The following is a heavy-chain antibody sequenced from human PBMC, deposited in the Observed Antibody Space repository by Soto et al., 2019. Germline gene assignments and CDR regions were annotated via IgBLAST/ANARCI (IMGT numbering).Heavy chain of an antibody. Sequence: QVQLVESGGGVVQPGRSLRLSCAASGFTFSSYGMHWVRQAPGKGLEWVAVIWYDGSNKYYADSVKGRFTISRDNSKNPLYLQMNSLGAEDTAVYYCARDVGDYGDYGYFDYWGQGTLVTVSS. V-gene: IGHV3-33*01. J-gene: IGHJ4*02. CDR3: ARDVGDYGDYGYFDY. CDR1: GFTFSSYG. CDR2: IWYDGSNK. D-gene: IGHD4-17*01.